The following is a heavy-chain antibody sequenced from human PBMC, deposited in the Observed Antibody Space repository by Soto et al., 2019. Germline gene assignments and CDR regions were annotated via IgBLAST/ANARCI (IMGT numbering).Heavy chain of an antibody. CDR2: ISFNNNTI. CDR3: ARHLGRIAAARFDY. Sequence: GGSLRLSCVAYGFTFSDYYISWLRQAPGKGPEWLSYISFNNNTIYYADSVRGRFTISRDNAKNSVFLQMNRVRVEDTAVYYCARHLGRIAAARFDYWGQGTLVTVSS. V-gene: IGHV3-11*01. D-gene: IGHD2-21*01. J-gene: IGHJ4*02. CDR1: GFTFSDYY.